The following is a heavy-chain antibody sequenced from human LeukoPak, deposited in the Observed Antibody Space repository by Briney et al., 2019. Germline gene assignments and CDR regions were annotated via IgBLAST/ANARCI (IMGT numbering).Heavy chain of an antibody. V-gene: IGHV3-21*01. CDR2: ISSSSSYI. Sequence: PGGSLRLSCAASGFTFSSYSMNWVRQAPGKGLEWVSSISSSSSYIYYPDSVKGRFTISRDNAKNSLYLQMNSLRAEDTAVYYCARDAISAFDIWGQGTMVTVSS. CDR1: GFTFSSYS. CDR3: ARDAISAFDI. J-gene: IGHJ3*02.